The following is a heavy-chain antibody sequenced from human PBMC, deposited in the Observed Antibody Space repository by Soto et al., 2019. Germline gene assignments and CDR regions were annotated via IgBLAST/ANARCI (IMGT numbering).Heavy chain of an antibody. CDR3: ARGVTGTKYGVDV. CDR2: ISSDGGNK. J-gene: IGHJ6*02. V-gene: IGHV3-30-3*01. Sequence: QVQLVESGGGVVQPGKSLRLSCAASGFTFSTYAMQWVRQAPGKGLEWVAVISSDGGNKDYAASVKGRFTISRDNFKKTVSLELSSLRREDSAVYYCARGVTGTKYGVDVWGQGTTVPVSS. D-gene: IGHD1-7*01. CDR1: GFTFSTYA.